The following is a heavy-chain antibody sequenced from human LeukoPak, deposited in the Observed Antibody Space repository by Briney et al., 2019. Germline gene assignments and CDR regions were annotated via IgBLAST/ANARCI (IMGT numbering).Heavy chain of an antibody. D-gene: IGHD6-13*01. CDR1: GFTFSSYG. Sequence: PGGSLRLSCAASGFTFSSYGMHWVRQAPGKGLEWVAVIWYDGSNKYHADSVKGRFTISRDNSKNTLYLQTNSLRAEDTAVYYCARDSSSWTYYYYYMDVWGKGTTVTVSS. V-gene: IGHV3-33*01. J-gene: IGHJ6*03. CDR2: IWYDGSNK. CDR3: ARDSSSWTYYYYYMDV.